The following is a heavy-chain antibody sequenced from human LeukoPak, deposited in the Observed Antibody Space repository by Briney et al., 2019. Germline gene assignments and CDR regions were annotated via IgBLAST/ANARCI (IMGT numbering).Heavy chain of an antibody. CDR1: GGSISSSGYY. CDR3: ARQPLLDRDFDY. V-gene: IGHV4-39*01. D-gene: IGHD3-9*01. J-gene: IGHJ4*02. CDR2: IYYSGST. Sequence: SETLSLTCTVSGGSISSSGYYWGWIRQPPGKGLEWIGSIYYSGSTYYNPSLKSRVTMSVDTSKNQFSLKVSSVTAADTAVYYCARQPLLDRDFDYWGQGTLVTVSS.